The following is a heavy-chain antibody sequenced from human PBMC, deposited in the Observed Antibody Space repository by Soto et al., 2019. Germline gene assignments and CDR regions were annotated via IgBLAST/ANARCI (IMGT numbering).Heavy chain of an antibody. CDR3: ARDRVWFGELSNHDYYYGMDV. D-gene: IGHD3-10*01. CDR1: GFTFSSYG. CDR2: IWYDGSNK. J-gene: IGHJ6*02. Sequence: QVQLVESGGGVVQPGRSLRLSCAASGFTFSSYGMHWVRQAPGKGLEWVAVIWYDGSNKYYADSVKGRFTISRDNSKITLYLQMNSLRAEDTAVYYCARDRVWFGELSNHDYYYGMDVWGQGTTVTVSS. V-gene: IGHV3-33*01.